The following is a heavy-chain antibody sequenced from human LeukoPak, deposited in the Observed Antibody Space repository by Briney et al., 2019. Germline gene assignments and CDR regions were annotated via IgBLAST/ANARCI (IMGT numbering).Heavy chain of an antibody. CDR3: ARDHSSGYKGDYFDY. V-gene: IGHV3-74*01. D-gene: IGHD3-22*01. Sequence: GGSLRLSCVASGFTFSSYWMRWVRQAPGKGLVWVSRTNTDGSSTSYADSVKGRFTISRDNAKNTLYLQMNNLRAEDTAVYYCARDHSSGYKGDYFDYWGQGTLVTVSS. J-gene: IGHJ4*02. CDR2: TNTDGSST. CDR1: GFTFSSYW.